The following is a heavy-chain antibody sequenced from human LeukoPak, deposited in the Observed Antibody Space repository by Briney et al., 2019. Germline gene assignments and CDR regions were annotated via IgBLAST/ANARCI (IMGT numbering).Heavy chain of an antibody. CDR3: AKDLRGYCSSTSCYGGPVPVDY. CDR1: GFTFSSYA. Sequence: GGSLRLSCAASGFTFSSYAMHWVRQAPGKGLEWVALISYDGSNKYYADSVKGRFTISRDNSKNTLYLQMNSLRAEDTAVYYCAKDLRGYCSSTSCYGGPVPVDYWGQGTLVIVSA. J-gene: IGHJ4*02. V-gene: IGHV3-30*04. D-gene: IGHD2-2*01. CDR2: ISYDGSNK.